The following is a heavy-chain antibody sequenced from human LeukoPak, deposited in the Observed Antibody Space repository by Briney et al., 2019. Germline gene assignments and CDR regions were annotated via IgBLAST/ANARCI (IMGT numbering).Heavy chain of an antibody. J-gene: IGHJ4*02. D-gene: IGHD6-19*01. Sequence: GGSLRLSCAASGFTFSSYWMSWVRQAPGKGLEWVANIKQDGSEKYYVDSVKGRFTISRDNAKNSLYLQMNSLRAEDTAVYYCAREQFGGWYGGGFDYWGQGTLVTVSS. CDR2: IKQDGSEK. V-gene: IGHV3-7*01. CDR3: AREQFGGWYGGGFDY. CDR1: GFTFSSYW.